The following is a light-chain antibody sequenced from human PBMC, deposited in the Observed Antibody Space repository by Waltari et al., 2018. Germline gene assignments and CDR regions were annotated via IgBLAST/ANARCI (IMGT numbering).Light chain of an antibody. Sequence: DIVMTQSPDSLAVSLGERATINCKSSQIVLYSSNNTNYLAWYQQKPGQPPKLLIYWASTRESGVPDRFSGSGSGTDFTLTISSLQAEDVAVYYCQQYYSTPRTFGQGTKVEIK. V-gene: IGKV4-1*01. CDR3: QQYYSTPRT. CDR1: QIVLYSSNNTNY. J-gene: IGKJ1*01. CDR2: WAS.